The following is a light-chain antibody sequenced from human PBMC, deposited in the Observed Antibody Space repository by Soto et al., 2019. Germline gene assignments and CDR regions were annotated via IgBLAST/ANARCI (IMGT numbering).Light chain of an antibody. CDR3: SARDDILSGVV. CDR1: SSNIGSNH. CDR2: RSD. J-gene: IGLJ7*01. V-gene: IGLV1-47*01. Sequence: QSVLTQPPSASGTPGQRVTISCSGSSSNIGSNHVYWYQQFPGMAPKLLMYRSDQRPTGVPDRFSGSKSGTSASLAISGPRSDDEADYYCSARDDILSGVVFGGGTQLTVL.